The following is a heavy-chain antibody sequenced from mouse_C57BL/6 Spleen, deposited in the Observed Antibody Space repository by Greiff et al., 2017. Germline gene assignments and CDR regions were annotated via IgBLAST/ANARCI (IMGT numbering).Heavy chain of an antibody. CDR3: ARVDDGYYYFDY. CDR2: IYPRSGNT. V-gene: IGHV1-81*01. CDR1: GYTFTSYG. D-gene: IGHD2-3*01. J-gene: IGHJ2*01. Sequence: VQLQQSGAELARPGASVKLSCKASGYTFTSYGISWVKQRTGQGLEWIGEIYPRSGNTYYNEKFKGKATLTADKSSSTAYMELRSLTSEDSAVYFCARVDDGYYYFDYWGQGTTLTVSS.